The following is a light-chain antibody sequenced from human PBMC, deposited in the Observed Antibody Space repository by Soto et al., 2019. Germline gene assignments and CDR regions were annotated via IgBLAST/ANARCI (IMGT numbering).Light chain of an antibody. CDR3: FSYAGDSVYV. V-gene: IGLV2-23*02. CDR2: EVT. J-gene: IGLJ1*01. Sequence: QSVLTQPASVSGSTRQSITISCTGTNSDVGSYNLVSWFQQHPGKAPKRVIYEVTKRPSGVSDRFSGSKSGNTASLTISGLQAEDEADYYCFSYAGDSVYVFGNGTKVTVL. CDR1: NSDVGSYNL.